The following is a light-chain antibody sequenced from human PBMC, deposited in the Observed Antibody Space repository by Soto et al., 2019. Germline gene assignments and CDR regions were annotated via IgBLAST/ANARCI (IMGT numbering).Light chain of an antibody. J-gene: IGLJ1*01. CDR3: SSYTSSSTNYV. V-gene: IGLV2-14*01. CDR1: SSDVGGYNY. CDR2: EVS. Sequence: QSALTQPASVSGSPGQSITISCTGTSSDVGGYNYVSWYQQHPGKAPKLMIYEVSNRPSGVSNRFSGSKSGNTAPLTISGLQAEDEADYYCSSYTSSSTNYVFGTGTKLTVL.